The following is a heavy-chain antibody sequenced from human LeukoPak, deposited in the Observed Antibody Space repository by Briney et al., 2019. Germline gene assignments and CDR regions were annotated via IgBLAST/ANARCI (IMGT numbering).Heavy chain of an antibody. J-gene: IGHJ4*02. CDR1: GFTFSSFG. CDR2: IRYDESSY. CDR3: AKDAAYYYESSRHHFDY. D-gene: IGHD3-22*01. V-gene: IGHV3-30*02. Sequence: GGSLILSCAASGFTFSSFGMHWVRQAPGKGLEWVAFIRYDESSYYYRDSVKGRFTISRDNSKNTLSLQMNSLRAEDTAVYYCAKDAAYYYESSRHHFDYWGQGTLVTVSS.